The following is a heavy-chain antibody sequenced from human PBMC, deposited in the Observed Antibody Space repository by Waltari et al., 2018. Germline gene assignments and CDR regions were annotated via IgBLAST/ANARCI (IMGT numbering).Heavy chain of an antibody. CDR2: SSGSDGRT. V-gene: IGHV3-23*04. CDR3: AKDLGGYSGSHWYFDV. D-gene: IGHD1-26*01. Sequence: EVQLVESGGGSVQPGGSLRLSCAASGFRFRSYAMSWVRQAPGKGVEWLSSSSGSDGRTNYADSAKGRFTISRDNSKDTLFLQMNSLGVDDAAVYYCAKDLGGYSGSHWYFDVWGRGTLVTVSS. CDR1: GFRFRSYA. J-gene: IGHJ2*01.